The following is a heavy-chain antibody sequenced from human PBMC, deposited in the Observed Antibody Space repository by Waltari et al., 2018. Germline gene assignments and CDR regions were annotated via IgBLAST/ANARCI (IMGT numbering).Heavy chain of an antibody. Sequence: QVQLVESGGGVVQPGGSLRLSCAASGFSFGSYGMHWVRQAPGKGLEWVAFIRYDGSNKYYADSVKGRFTISRDNSKNTLYLQMNSLRAEDTAVYYCAKAKGVTPTFGYWGQGTLVTVSS. CDR2: IRYDGSNK. CDR1: GFSFGSYG. CDR3: AKAKGVTPTFGY. D-gene: IGHD4-4*01. V-gene: IGHV3-30*02. J-gene: IGHJ4*02.